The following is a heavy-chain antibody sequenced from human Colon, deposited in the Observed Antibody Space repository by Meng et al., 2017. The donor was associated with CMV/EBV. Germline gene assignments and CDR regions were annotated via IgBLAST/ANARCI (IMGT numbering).Heavy chain of an antibody. CDR3: ARVLSMVRGVGRWFDP. J-gene: IGHJ5*02. CDR2: IIPILGIA. CDR1: GTFSSYA. D-gene: IGHD3-10*01. V-gene: IGHV1-69*10. Sequence: GTFSSYAISWVRHAPGQGLEWMGGIIPILGIANYAQKFQGRVTITADKSTSTAYMELSSLRSEDTAVYYCARVLSMVRGVGRWFDPWGQGTLVTVSS.